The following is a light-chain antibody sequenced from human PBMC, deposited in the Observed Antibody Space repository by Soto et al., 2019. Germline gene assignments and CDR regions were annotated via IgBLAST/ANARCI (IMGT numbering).Light chain of an antibody. Sequence: QSVLTQPPSVSGAPGQRVTISCTGSSSNIGAGYDVHWYQQLPGRAPKLLIYGNTNRPSGVPDRFSGSKSGTSASLAITGLQAEDEAAYYCLSFDSSLSVVFGGGTPLTVL. CDR2: GNT. V-gene: IGLV1-40*01. CDR1: SSNIGAGYD. CDR3: LSFDSSLSVV. J-gene: IGLJ2*01.